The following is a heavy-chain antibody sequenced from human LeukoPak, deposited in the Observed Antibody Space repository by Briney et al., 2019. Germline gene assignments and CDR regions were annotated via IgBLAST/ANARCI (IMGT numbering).Heavy chain of an antibody. CDR2: INHSGST. CDR1: GGSFSGYY. V-gene: IGHV4-34*01. Sequence: SETLSLTCAVYGGSFSGYYWSWIRQPPGKGLEWIGEINHSGSTNYNPSLKSRVTISVDTSKNQFSLKLSSVTAADTAVYYCARGFFSFWSNIGVTASAWFDLWGQGTLVTVSS. J-gene: IGHJ5*02. CDR3: ARGFFSFWSNIGVTASAWFDL. D-gene: IGHD5-12*01.